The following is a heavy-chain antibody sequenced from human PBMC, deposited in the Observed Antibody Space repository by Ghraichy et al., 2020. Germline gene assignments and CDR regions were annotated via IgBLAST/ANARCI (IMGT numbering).Heavy chain of an antibody. CDR1: GGSVSSGSYY. CDR2: IYYSGST. J-gene: IGHJ4*02. CDR3: ARSWLPVYYFDY. Sequence: SETLSLTCTVSGGSVSSGSYYWSWIRQPPGKGLEWIGYIYYSGSTNYNPSLKSRVTISVDTSKNQFSLKLSSVTAADTAVYYCARSWLPVYYFDYWGQGTLVTVSS. D-gene: IGHD5-18*01. V-gene: IGHV4-61*01.